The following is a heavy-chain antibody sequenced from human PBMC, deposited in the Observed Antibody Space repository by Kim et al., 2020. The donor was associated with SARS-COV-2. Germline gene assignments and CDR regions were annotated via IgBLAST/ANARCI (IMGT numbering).Heavy chain of an antibody. CDR2: ISGSGTHK. V-gene: IGHV3-23*01. CDR3: AKDIHDSGSLLPYYFDY. CDR1: GFTFDTNA. Sequence: GGSLRLSCAVSGFTFDTNAMSWVRQAPGRGLEWVSSISGSGTHKYYADSVKGRFTSSRDNSKNTVYLQMNSLRAEDTALYYCAKDIHDSGSLLPYYFDYWGQETLVTVSS. J-gene: IGHJ4*02. D-gene: IGHD3-10*01.